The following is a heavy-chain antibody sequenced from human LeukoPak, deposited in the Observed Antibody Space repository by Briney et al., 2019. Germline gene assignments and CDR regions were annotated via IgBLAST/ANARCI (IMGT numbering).Heavy chain of an antibody. J-gene: IGHJ5*02. CDR2: ISAYNGNT. CDR3: ARDGGWFGENNWFDP. Sequence: ASVKVSCKASGYTFTSYGISWVRQAPGQGLEWMGWISAYNGNTNYAQKLQGRVTMTTDTSTSTAYMELRSLRSDGTAVYYCARDGGWFGENNWFDPWGQGTLVTVSS. V-gene: IGHV1-18*01. CDR1: GYTFTSYG. D-gene: IGHD3-10*01.